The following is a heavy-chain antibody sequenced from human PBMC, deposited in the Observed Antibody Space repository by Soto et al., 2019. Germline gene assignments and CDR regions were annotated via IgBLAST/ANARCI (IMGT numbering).Heavy chain of an antibody. CDR1: GYTLAELS. CDR2: FDPEDGET. V-gene: IGHV1-24*01. CDR3: ATLVAAAGTIHYYYYMDV. Sequence: ASVKVSCKVSGYTLAELSMHWVRQAPGKRLEWMGGFDPEDGETIYAQKFQGRVTMTEDTSTDTAYMELSSLRSEDTAVYYCATLVAAAGTIHYYYYMDVWGKGTTVTVSS. D-gene: IGHD6-13*01. J-gene: IGHJ6*03.